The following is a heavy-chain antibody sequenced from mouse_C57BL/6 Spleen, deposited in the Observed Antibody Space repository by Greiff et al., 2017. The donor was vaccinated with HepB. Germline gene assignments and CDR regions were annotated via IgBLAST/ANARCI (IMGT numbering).Heavy chain of an antibody. CDR2: IDPENGDT. Sequence: VQLKQSGAELVRPGASVKLSCTASGFNIKDDYMHWVKQRPEQGLEWIGWIDPENGDTEYASKFQGKATITADTSSNTAYLQLSSLTSEDTAVYYCTLVTFAYWGQGTLVTVSA. V-gene: IGHV14-4*01. D-gene: IGHD2-3*01. CDR3: TLVTFAY. J-gene: IGHJ3*01. CDR1: GFNIKDDY.